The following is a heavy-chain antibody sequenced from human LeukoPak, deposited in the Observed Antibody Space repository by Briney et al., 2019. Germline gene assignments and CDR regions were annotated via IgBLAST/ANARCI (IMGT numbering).Heavy chain of an antibody. J-gene: IGHJ4*02. Sequence: ASVKVSCKASGYTFTNYALHWVRQAPGQRLEWMGWINGATGNTRFSQDFQGRLSITIDTSASTAYMELSSLRSEDTAVYYCARSPGGDARTWLDHWGQGTLVTVSS. CDR3: ARSPGGDARTWLDH. D-gene: IGHD2-21*02. V-gene: IGHV1-3*03. CDR1: GYTFTNYA. CDR2: INGATGNT.